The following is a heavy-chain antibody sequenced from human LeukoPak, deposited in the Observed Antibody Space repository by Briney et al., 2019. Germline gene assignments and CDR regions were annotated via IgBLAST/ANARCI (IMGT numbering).Heavy chain of an antibody. V-gene: IGHV1-2*02. D-gene: IGHD3-10*01. CDR1: GYTFTGYY. Sequence: ASVKVSCKASGYTFTGYYMHWVRQAPGQGLEWMGWINPNSGGTNYAQKFQGRVTITADKSTSTAYMELSSLRSEDTAVYYCASGEGDYWGQGTLVTVSS. J-gene: IGHJ4*02. CDR2: INPNSGGT. CDR3: ASGEGDY.